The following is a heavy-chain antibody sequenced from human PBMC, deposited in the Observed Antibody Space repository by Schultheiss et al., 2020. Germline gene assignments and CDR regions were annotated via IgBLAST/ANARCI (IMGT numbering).Heavy chain of an antibody. J-gene: IGHJ6*03. CDR3: ATSTSGYSSGWYTFYYNYMDV. D-gene: IGHD6-19*01. CDR2: ISYDGSNK. V-gene: IGHV3-30*01. Sequence: GGSLRLSCAASGFTFSSYAMHWVRQAPGKGLEWVAVISYDGSNKYYADSVKGRFTISRDNSKNTLYLQMNSLRAEDTAVYYCATSTSGYSSGWYTFYYNYMDVWGRGTTV. CDR1: GFTFSSYA.